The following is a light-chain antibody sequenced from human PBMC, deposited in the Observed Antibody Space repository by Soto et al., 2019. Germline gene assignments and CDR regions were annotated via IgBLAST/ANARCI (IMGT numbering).Light chain of an antibody. CDR3: QXYNSLYT. CDR2: KAS. J-gene: IGKJ2*01. V-gene: IGKV1-5*03. Sequence: DIQMTQSPSTLSASVGDRVTITCRASQSISSWLAWYQQKPGKAPKLLIYKASSLESGVPSRFSGSGSGTEFTLTISSLQPXDXXXXXXQXYNSLYTFGQGTKLEIK. CDR1: QSISSW.